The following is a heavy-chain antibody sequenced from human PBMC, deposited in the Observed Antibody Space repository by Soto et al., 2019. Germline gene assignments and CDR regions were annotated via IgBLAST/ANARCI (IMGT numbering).Heavy chain of an antibody. D-gene: IGHD3-22*01. Sequence: ASVKVSCKVSGYTLTELSMHWVRQAPGKGLEWMGGFDPEDGETIYAQKFQGRVTMTEDTSTDTAYMELSSLRSEDTAVYYCATSLFFYDSSGYYLPQYYYGMDVWGQGTTVTSP. CDR1: GYTLTELS. J-gene: IGHJ6*02. V-gene: IGHV1-24*01. CDR3: ATSLFFYDSSGYYLPQYYYGMDV. CDR2: FDPEDGET.